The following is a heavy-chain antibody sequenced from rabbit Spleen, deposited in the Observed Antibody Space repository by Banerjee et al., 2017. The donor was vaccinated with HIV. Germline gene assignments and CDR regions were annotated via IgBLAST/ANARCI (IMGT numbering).Heavy chain of an antibody. J-gene: IGHJ6*01. CDR2: AVAGSSDST. Sequence: QSLEESGGGLVKPEGSLKLSCTASGFSFNSGYDMCWVRQAPGKGLEWVACAVAGSSDSTYSASWAKGRFTISKTSSTTVTLQMTSLTAADTATYFCARDAGTSFSTYGMDLWGPGTLVSVS. V-gene: IGHV1S40*01. D-gene: IGHD8-1*01. CDR3: ARDAGTSFSTYGMDL. CDR1: GFSFNSGYD.